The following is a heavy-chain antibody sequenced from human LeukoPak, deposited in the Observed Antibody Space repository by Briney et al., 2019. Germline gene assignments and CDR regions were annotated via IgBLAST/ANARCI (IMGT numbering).Heavy chain of an antibody. D-gene: IGHD6-19*01. V-gene: IGHV3-21*01. Sequence: RSGGSLRLSCAASGFTFSSYSMNWVRQAPGKGLEWVSSISSSSSYIYYADSVKGRFTISRDNAKNSLYLQMNSLRAEDTAVYYCARDGISGWYGAGVDYWGQGTLVTVSS. J-gene: IGHJ4*02. CDR1: GFTFSSYS. CDR2: ISSSSSYI. CDR3: ARDGISGWYGAGVDY.